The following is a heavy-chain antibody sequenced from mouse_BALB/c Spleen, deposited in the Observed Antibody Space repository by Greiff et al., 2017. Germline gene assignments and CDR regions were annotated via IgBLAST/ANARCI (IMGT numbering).Heavy chain of an antibody. J-gene: IGHJ3*01. CDR1: GFTFSSYT. V-gene: IGHV5-12-2*01. D-gene: IGHD1-1*01. CDR3: ARHDYYGSSYGFAY. CDR2: ISNGGGST. Sequence: EVKLMKSGGGLVQPGGSLKLSCAASGFTFSSYTMSWVRQTPEKRLEWVAYISNGGGSTYYPDTVKGRFTISRDNAKNTLYLQMSSLKSEDTAMYYCARHDYYGSSYGFAYWGQGTLVTVSA.